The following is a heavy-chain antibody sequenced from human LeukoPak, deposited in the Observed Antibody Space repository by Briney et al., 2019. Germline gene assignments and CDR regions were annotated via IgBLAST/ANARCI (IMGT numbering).Heavy chain of an antibody. CDR3: ARVQDYYDSSGCAGY. CDR1: GYTFTSYY. CDR2: INPSGGST. V-gene: IGHV1-46*01. J-gene: IGHJ4*02. D-gene: IGHD3-22*01. Sequence: GASVKVSCKASGYTFTSYYIHWVRQAPGQGLERMGIINPSGGSTSYAQKFHGRVTMTRDTSTSTVYMELSSPRSEDTAVYHCARVQDYYDSSGCAGYWGQGTLVTVSS.